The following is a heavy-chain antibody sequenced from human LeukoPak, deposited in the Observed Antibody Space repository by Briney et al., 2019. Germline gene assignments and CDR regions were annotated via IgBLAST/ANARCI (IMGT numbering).Heavy chain of an antibody. CDR3: ARHLYRAFDY. Sequence: PSETLSLTCAVYGGSFSGYYWSWIRQPPGKGLEWIGEINHGGSTNYNPSLKSRVTISVDTSKNQFSLKLSSVTAADTAVYYCARHLYRAFDYWGQGTLVTVSS. J-gene: IGHJ4*02. D-gene: IGHD1-26*01. CDR2: INHGGST. V-gene: IGHV4-34*01. CDR1: GGSFSGYY.